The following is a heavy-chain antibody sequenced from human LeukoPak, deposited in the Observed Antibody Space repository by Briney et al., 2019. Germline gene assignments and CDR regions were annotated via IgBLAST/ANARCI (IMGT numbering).Heavy chain of an antibody. J-gene: IGHJ4*02. CDR2: ISYDGSNK. D-gene: IGHD1-1*01. V-gene: IGHV3-30*18. CDR1: GFTFSSYG. Sequence: PGRSLRLSCAASGFTFSSYGMHWVRQAPGKGLEWVAVISYDGSNKYYADSVKGRFTISRDNSKNTLYLQMNSLRAEDTAVYYCAKDQRLEGTNAGTVLDYWGQGILVSVTS. CDR3: AKDQRLEGTNAGTVLDY.